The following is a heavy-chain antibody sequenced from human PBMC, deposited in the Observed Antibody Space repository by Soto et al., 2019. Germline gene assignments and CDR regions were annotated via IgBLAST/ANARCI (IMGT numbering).Heavy chain of an antibody. V-gene: IGHV3-33*01. CDR2: IWYDGSNK. J-gene: IGHJ4*02. CDR3: ASEIAVAGLYY. Sequence: QVQLVESGGGVVQPGRSLRLSCAASGFTFSSYGMHWVRQAPGKGLEWVAVIWYDGSNKYYADSVKGRFTSSRDNSKNTLYLKMNSLRAQDTAVYYCASEIAVAGLYYRGQGTLVTVSS. D-gene: IGHD6-19*01. CDR1: GFTFSSYG.